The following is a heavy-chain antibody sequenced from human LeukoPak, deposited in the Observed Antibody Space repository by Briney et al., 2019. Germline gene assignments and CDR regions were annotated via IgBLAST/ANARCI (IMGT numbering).Heavy chain of an antibody. CDR2: ISGSGTNT. V-gene: IGHV3-23*01. J-gene: IGHJ4*02. CDR1: GFTFSSYG. D-gene: IGHD5-18*01. Sequence: TGGSLRLSCAASGFTFSSYGMSWVRQAPGMGLEWVSGISGSGTNTYYADSVKGRFTISRDNAKNTLYLQMNSLRAEDTAVYYCARGGGYSYGSFDYWGQGTLVTVSS. CDR3: ARGGGYSYGSFDY.